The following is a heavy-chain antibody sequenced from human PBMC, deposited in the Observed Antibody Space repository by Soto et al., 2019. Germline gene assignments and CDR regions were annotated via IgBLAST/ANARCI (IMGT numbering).Heavy chain of an antibody. CDR2: ISGSGAST. CDR1: GFTFSNSA. V-gene: IGHV3-23*01. Sequence: GGSLRLSCAASGFTFSNSAMSWVRQAPGKGLEWVSAISGSGASTYYADSVKGRFTISRDNSKNTLYLQMNSLRAEDTAVYYCAKSRVNYYDNWFDPWGQGTLVTVSS. J-gene: IGHJ5*02. CDR3: AKSRVNYYDNWFDP. D-gene: IGHD3-10*01.